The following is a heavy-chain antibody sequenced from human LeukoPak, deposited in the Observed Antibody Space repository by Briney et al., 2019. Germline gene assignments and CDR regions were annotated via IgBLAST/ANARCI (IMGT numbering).Heavy chain of an antibody. V-gene: IGHV3-66*01. D-gene: IGHD6-19*01. CDR1: GFTVSSNY. Sequence: GGSLRLSCAASGFTVSSNYMSWVRQAPGKGLEWVSVIYSGGSTYYADSVKGRFTISRDNSKNTLYLQMNSLRAEDTAVYYCAREQSRRGEAVAGTVNWFDPWGQGTLVTVSS. CDR3: AREQSRRGEAVAGTVNWFDP. J-gene: IGHJ5*02. CDR2: IYSGGST.